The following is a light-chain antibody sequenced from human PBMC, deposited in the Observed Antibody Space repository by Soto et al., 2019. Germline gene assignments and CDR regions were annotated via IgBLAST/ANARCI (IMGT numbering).Light chain of an antibody. J-gene: IGKJ2*01. Sequence: EIVLTQSPGTLSLSPGEKATLSCGASQSVRTTLAWYQQQPGQAPSLLIYGASTRATGIPDRFSGSGSGTNFSLTISGLEPEDFAVYYCQQYGSSPPTFGQGTKLEI. CDR2: GAS. CDR1: QSVRTT. CDR3: QQYGSSPPT. V-gene: IGKV3-20*01.